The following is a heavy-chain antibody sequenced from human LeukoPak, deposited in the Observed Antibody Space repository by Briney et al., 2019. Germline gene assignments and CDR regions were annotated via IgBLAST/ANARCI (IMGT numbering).Heavy chain of an antibody. V-gene: IGHV3-64D*09. CDR3: VKSWATSWYVLDF. D-gene: IGHD6-13*01. CDR1: GFTFSGYA. CDR2: ITSDGGDT. J-gene: IGHJ4*02. Sequence: GGSLRLSCSASGFTFSGYAMHWVRQAPGKGLEYVSVITSDGGDTYYADSVKGRFTISRDNSKNTLYLQMSSLKPADTAVYYCVKSWATSWYVLDFWGQGTLVTVSS.